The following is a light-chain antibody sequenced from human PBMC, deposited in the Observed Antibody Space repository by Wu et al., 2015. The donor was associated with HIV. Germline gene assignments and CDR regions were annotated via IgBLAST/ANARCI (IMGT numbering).Light chain of an antibody. J-gene: IGKJ4*01. V-gene: IGKV3-15*01. Sequence: IVMTQSPATLSVSPGERATLSCRASQSVSSKFAWYQQKPGQAPRLLIYDASTRAPGIPARFSGSGSGTEFALTINNIQSEDFAVYFCQQYYDWPPVTFGGGTKVEIK. CDR2: DAS. CDR1: QSVSSK. CDR3: QQYYDWPPVT.